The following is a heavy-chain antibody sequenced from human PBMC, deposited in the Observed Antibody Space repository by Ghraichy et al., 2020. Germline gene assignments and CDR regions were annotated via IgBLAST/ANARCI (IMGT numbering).Heavy chain of an antibody. CDR1: GFTFSSYA. Sequence: GGSLRLSCAASGFTFSSYAMSWVRQAPGKGLEWVSAISGSGGSTYYADSVKGRFTISRDNSKNTLYLQMNSLRAEDTAVYYCAKVARPTYGSGSYYPADYYYYMDVWGKGTTVTVSS. V-gene: IGHV3-23*01. CDR2: ISGSGGST. J-gene: IGHJ6*03. D-gene: IGHD3-10*01. CDR3: AKVARPTYGSGSYYPADYYYYMDV.